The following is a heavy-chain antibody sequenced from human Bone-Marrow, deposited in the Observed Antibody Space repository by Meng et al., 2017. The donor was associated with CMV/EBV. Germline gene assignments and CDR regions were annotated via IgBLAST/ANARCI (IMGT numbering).Heavy chain of an antibody. Sequence: GGSLRLSCAASGFTVSSNYMSWVRQAPGKGLEWVSVIYSGGSTYYADSVKGRFTISRDNSKNTLYLQMNSLRAEDTAVYYCARPTRTSSSGIDVWCQGTTVTVSS. J-gene: IGHJ6*02. CDR2: IYSGGST. D-gene: IGHD3/OR15-3a*01. CDR1: GFTVSSNY. V-gene: IGHV3-66*02. CDR3: ARPTRTSSSGIDV.